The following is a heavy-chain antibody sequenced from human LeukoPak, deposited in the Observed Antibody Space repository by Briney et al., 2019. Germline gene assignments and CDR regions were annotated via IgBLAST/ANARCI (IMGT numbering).Heavy chain of an antibody. CDR1: GFTFSSYW. J-gene: IGHJ2*01. Sequence: GGSLRLSCAASGFTFSSYWMHRVRQAPGKGLVWVSRINSDGSNTTFADSVKGQFTISRDNANNTLYLQMNSLRAEDTAVYYCARKVSWYFNLWGRGTLVTVSS. D-gene: IGHD6-6*01. CDR3: ARKVSWYFNL. CDR2: INSDGSNT. V-gene: IGHV3-74*01.